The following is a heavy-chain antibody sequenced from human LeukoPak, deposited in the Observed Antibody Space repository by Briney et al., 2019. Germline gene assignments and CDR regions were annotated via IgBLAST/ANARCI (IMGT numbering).Heavy chain of an antibody. CDR2: INHSGST. D-gene: IGHD3-10*01. CDR1: VVSFSGYY. J-gene: IGHJ6*03. Sequence: SETLSLTCAVYVVSFSGYYWSWIRQPPGKGLEWIGEINHSGSTNYNSSLKSRVTISVDTSKNQFSLKLSSVTAADTAVYYCSRGYYGSGSHCCHMDVWGKGTTITVS. CDR3: SRGYYGSGSHCCHMDV. V-gene: IGHV4-34*01.